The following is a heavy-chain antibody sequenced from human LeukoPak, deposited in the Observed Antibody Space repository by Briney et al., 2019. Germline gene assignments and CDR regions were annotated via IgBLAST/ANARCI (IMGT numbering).Heavy chain of an antibody. J-gene: IGHJ4*02. CDR3: ARDFPSGYDSSGYRDY. D-gene: IGHD3-22*01. CDR1: EXNFNSYE. Sequence: HPGGSLRLSCAASEXNFNSYEMNWVRQAPGKGLESASYLSSSGSTIYYADSVKGRFTISRDNAKNSLYLQMNSLRAEDTAVYCCARDFPSGYDSSGYRDYWGQGTLVTVSS. CDR2: LSSSGSTI. V-gene: IGHV3-48*03.